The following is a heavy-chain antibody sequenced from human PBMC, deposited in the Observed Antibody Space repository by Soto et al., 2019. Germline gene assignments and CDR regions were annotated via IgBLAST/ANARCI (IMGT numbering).Heavy chain of an antibody. D-gene: IGHD6-13*01. CDR3: ARVGDSSRFDP. J-gene: IGHJ5*02. CDR1: GGSISSSSYY. Sequence: QLQLQESGPGLVKPSETLSRTCTVSGGSISSSSYYWGWIRQPPGKGLEWIGSIYYSGSTYYNPSLMSRGAISVYTSNNQCSLKLSSVTAADTAVYYCARVGDSSRFDPCGQGTLVTVSS. CDR2: IYYSGST. V-gene: IGHV4-39*01.